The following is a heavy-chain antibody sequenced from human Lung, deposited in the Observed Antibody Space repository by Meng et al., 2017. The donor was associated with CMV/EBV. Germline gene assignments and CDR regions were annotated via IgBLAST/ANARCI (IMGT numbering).Heavy chain of an antibody. CDR3: ARGLGDYCSTTSCSYGVDV. CDR2: INPNSGGT. D-gene: IGHD2-2*01. CDR1: GYIFSGYY. J-gene: IGHJ6*02. V-gene: IGHV1-2*02. Sequence: ASVXVSXNASGYIFSGYYIHWVRQAPGQGLEWMGWINPNSGGTNYAQKFQGRVTMTRDTSISTAYMDLSRLKSDDTAVYYCARGLGDYCSTTSCSYGVDVWGQGTTVTVPS.